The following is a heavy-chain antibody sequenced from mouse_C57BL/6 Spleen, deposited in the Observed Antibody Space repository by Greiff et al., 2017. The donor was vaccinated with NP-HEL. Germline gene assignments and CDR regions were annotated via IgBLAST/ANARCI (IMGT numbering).Heavy chain of an antibody. Sequence: EVMLVESGGGLVQPGGSLSLSCAASGFTFTDYYMSWVRQPPGKALEWLGFIRNKANGYTTEYSASVKGRFTISRDNSQSILYLQMNALSAEDSATYYCARSIYYYAMDYWGQGTSVTVSS. CDR2: IRNKANGYTT. CDR3: ARSIYYYAMDY. J-gene: IGHJ4*01. CDR1: GFTFTDYY. D-gene: IGHD2-1*01. V-gene: IGHV7-3*01.